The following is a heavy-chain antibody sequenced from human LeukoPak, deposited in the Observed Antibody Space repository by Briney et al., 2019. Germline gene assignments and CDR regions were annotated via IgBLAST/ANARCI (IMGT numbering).Heavy chain of an antibody. V-gene: IGHV1-18*01. J-gene: IGHJ4*02. D-gene: IGHD4-17*01. CDR2: ISAYNGNT. CDR1: GFTFTGYY. Sequence: GASVKVSCKASGFTFTGYYLHWVRQAPGQGLEWMGWISAYNGNTNYAQKLQGRVTLTTDTSTSTAYMELRSLRSDDTAVYYCARDWYGDQAWGQGTLVTVSS. CDR3: ARDWYGDQA.